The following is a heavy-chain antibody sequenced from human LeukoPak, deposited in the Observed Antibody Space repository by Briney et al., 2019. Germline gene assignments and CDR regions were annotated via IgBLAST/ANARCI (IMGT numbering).Heavy chain of an antibody. Sequence: SETLSLTCTVSGDSISSSNYYWGWIRQPPGKGLEWIGSIYYSGSTYYNPSLKSRVTISVDTSKNQFSLKLSSVTAADTAVYYCARERHTMIVVPEAFDYWGQGTLVTVSS. CDR2: IYYSGST. CDR1: GDSISSSNYY. CDR3: ARERHTMIVVPEAFDY. J-gene: IGHJ4*02. D-gene: IGHD3-22*01. V-gene: IGHV4-39*07.